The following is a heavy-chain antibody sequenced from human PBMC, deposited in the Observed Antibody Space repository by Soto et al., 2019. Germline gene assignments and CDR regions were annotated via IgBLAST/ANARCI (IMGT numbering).Heavy chain of an antibody. CDR2: INHSGST. V-gene: IGHV4-34*01. Sequence: SETLSLTCAVYGGSFSGYYWSWIRQPPGKGLEWIGEINHSGSTNYNPSLKSRVTISVDTSKNQFSLKLSSVTAADTAVYYCARGHLYCSSTSCYRRLGYYYMDVWGKGTTVTVSS. CDR1: GGSFSGYY. CDR3: ARGHLYCSSTSCYRRLGYYYMDV. J-gene: IGHJ6*03. D-gene: IGHD2-2*01.